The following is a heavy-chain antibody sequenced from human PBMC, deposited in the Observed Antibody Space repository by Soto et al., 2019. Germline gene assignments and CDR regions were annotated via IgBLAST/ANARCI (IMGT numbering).Heavy chain of an antibody. D-gene: IGHD3-3*01. Sequence: GGCMGLSCAASGVTVRSYAVGGVRQTTGKGLEWVSAISGSGGSTFYADSVKGRFTITRDNSKNTLYLQMNSLRAEDTAVYYCAKVPYYDFWSGYYLGGNYYGMDVWGQGTTVTVSS. J-gene: IGHJ6*02. CDR1: GVTVRSYA. CDR2: ISGSGGST. V-gene: IGHV3-23*01. CDR3: AKVPYYDFWSGYYLGGNYYGMDV.